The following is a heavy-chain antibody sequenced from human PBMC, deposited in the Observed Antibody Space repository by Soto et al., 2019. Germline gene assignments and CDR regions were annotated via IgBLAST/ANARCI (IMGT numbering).Heavy chain of an antibody. CDR3: ARDGDYNAGIDY. V-gene: IGHV3-21*02. D-gene: IGHD4-4*01. Sequence: EVQLVESGGGLVKPGGSLRLSCAASGFTFSTYSMNWVRQAPGKGLEWVSAINSRSSHIYHADSVKGRFTISRDNAENSLFLQMNSLRAEDTALYYCARDGDYNAGIDYWGQGILVTVSS. J-gene: IGHJ4*02. CDR2: INSRSSHI. CDR1: GFTFSTYS.